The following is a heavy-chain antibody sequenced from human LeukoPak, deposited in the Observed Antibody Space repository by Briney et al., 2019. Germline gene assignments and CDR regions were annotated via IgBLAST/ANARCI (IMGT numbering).Heavy chain of an antibody. Sequence: GESLKISCKGSGYSFTSYCIGWVRQMPGKGLEWMGIIYPGDSDTRYSPSFQGQVTISADKSISTAYLQWSSLKASDTAMYYCASHYYDSSGYYYHRAFDIWGQGTMVTVSS. CDR3: ASHYYDSSGYYYHRAFDI. V-gene: IGHV5-51*01. CDR1: GYSFTSYC. D-gene: IGHD3-22*01. CDR2: IYPGDSDT. J-gene: IGHJ3*02.